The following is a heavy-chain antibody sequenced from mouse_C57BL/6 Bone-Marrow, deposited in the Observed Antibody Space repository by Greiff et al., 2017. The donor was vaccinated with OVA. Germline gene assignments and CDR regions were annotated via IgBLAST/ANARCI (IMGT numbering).Heavy chain of an antibody. J-gene: IGHJ4*01. CDR2: INPSNGGT. V-gene: IGHV1-53*01. CDR1: GYTFTSYW. CDR3: ATKRGGDYPYYAMDY. Sequence: QVQLQQSGTELVKPGASVKLSCKASGYTFTSYWMHWVKQRPGQGLEWIGNINPSNGGTNYNEKFKSKATLTVDKSSSTAYMQLSSLTSEDSAVYYCATKRGGDYPYYAMDYWGQGTSVTVSS. D-gene: IGHD2-4*01.